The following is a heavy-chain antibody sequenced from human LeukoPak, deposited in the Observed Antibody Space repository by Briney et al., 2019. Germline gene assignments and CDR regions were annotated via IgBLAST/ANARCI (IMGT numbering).Heavy chain of an antibody. J-gene: IGHJ4*02. Sequence: SETLSLTCTVSGGSISTSSYYWGWVRQPPGKGLEWIGNIFYSGSTYYNPSLKSRVTISVDTSKNQFSLKLSSVTAADTAVYYCARRSLRLGYCSSTSCYGFDYWGQGTLVTVSS. V-gene: IGHV4-39*01. CDR1: GGSISTSSYY. CDR3: ARRSLRLGYCSSTSCYGFDY. D-gene: IGHD2-2*01. CDR2: IFYSGST.